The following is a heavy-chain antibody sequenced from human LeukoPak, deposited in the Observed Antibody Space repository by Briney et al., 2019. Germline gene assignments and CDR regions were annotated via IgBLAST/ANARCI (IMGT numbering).Heavy chain of an antibody. V-gene: IGHV4-34*01. CDR2: INHSGST. D-gene: IGHD2-2*01. Sequence: SETLSLTCGVYGGSFSDYYWTWIRQSPGMGLEWIGEINHSGSTNYNPSLKSRVTISVDTSKNQFSLKLSSVTAADTAVYYCAFRTDCSSTSCFLYNWFDPWGQGTLVTVSS. CDR3: AFRTDCSSTSCFLYNWFDP. J-gene: IGHJ5*02. CDR1: GGSFSDYY.